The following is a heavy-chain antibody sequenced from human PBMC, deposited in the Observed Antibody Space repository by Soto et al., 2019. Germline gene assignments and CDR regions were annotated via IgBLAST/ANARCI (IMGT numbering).Heavy chain of an antibody. V-gene: IGHV4-39*01. D-gene: IGHD4-17*01. CDR2: IYYSGST. CDR1: VVSISSSSYY. Sequence: SETLSLTCTVSVVSISSSSYYCGWIRQPPGKGLEWIGSIYYSGSTYYNPSLKSRVTISVDTSKNQFSLKLSSVTAADTAVYYCARHRHLRGYFDYWGQGTLVTVSS. CDR3: ARHRHLRGYFDY. J-gene: IGHJ4*02.